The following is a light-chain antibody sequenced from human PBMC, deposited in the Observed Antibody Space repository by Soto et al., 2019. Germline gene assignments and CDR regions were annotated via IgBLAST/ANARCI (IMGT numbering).Light chain of an antibody. Sequence: DVQLTQIPSTLSASVGDRVTITCRASESIRSWVAWYQQKLGQAPKLLIYFGSRLQGGVPSRFSGSGSGTEFTLTISSLQPDDFATYYCQQYDGYPFTFGPGTKVD. CDR1: ESIRSW. J-gene: IGKJ3*01. V-gene: IGKV1-5*01. CDR3: QQYDGYPFT. CDR2: FGS.